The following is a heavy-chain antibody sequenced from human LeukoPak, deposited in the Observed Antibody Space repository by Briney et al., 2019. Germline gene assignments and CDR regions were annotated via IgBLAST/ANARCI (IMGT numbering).Heavy chain of an antibody. CDR3: ARGLNQYYFDY. CDR2: FHSSGST. V-gene: IGHV4-59*10. D-gene: IGHD1-14*01. CDR1: GGSFSGYY. Sequence: SETLSLTCAVYGGSFSGYYWNWIRQPAGKGLEWIGRFHSSGSTNYNPSLKSRVTMSVDTSKNQFSLRLNFLTAADTAVYFCARGLNQYYFDYWGQGTLVTVSS. J-gene: IGHJ4*02.